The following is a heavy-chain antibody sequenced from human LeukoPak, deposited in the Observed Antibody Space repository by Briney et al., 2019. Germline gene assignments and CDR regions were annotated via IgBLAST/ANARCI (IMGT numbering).Heavy chain of an antibody. Sequence: GGSLRLSCAASGFTFSKYWMLWVRQAPGKRLESVSRINTDGTVTTYVDSVKGRFTVSRDNADNTMFLQMNSVRDEDTAVYYCATKQWLAPPPDSWGQGTPVTVSS. CDR1: GFTFSKYW. V-gene: IGHV3-74*01. D-gene: IGHD6-19*01. CDR2: INTDGTVT. CDR3: ATKQWLAPPPDS. J-gene: IGHJ4*02.